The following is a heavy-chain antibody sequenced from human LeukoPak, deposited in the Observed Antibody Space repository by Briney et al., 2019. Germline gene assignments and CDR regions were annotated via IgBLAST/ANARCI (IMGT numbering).Heavy chain of an antibody. CDR2: IPYSGST. D-gene: IGHD1-26*01. V-gene: IGHV4-61*08. Sequence: PSPTLSLTCTVSGASISSGDYLWSWIRQPPGKGLEWIGYIPYSGSTTYNPSLKSRVTISLDTSRYQFSLRLSTVTAADTAVYYCARVEGATHIDYWGRGTLVTVTP. CDR1: GASISSGDYL. J-gene: IGHJ4*02. CDR3: ARVEGATHIDY.